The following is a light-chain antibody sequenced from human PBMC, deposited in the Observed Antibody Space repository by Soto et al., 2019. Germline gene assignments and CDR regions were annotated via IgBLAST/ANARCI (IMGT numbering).Light chain of an antibody. J-gene: IGKJ1*01. CDR2: KAF. Sequence: DIQMTQSPSTLSASVGDRVIITSRASQSISSWLAWYLQKPVKAPKLLIYKAFSLASGVPSRFSGSGSGTEFTINISILQPDYFATYYCQQYNSYPWTFGPGNKAEIK. CDR3: QQYNSYPWT. V-gene: IGKV1-5*03. CDR1: QSISSW.